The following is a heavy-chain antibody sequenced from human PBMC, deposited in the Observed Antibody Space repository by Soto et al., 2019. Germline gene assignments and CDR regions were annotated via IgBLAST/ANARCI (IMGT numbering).Heavy chain of an antibody. CDR1: GGSISSGGYY. Sequence: SETLSLTCTVSGGSISSGGYYWSWIRQHPGKGLEWIGYIYYSGSTYYNPSLKSRVTISVDTSKNQFSLKLISVTAADTAVYYCARDLRFGDHTLGWDYWGQGTLVTVSS. CDR3: ARDLRFGDHTLGWDY. CDR2: IYYSGST. J-gene: IGHJ4*02. D-gene: IGHD3-10*01. V-gene: IGHV4-31*03.